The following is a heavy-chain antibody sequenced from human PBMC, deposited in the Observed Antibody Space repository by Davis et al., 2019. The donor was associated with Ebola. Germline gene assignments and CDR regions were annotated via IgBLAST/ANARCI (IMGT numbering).Heavy chain of an antibody. CDR1: GGTFNNYA. J-gene: IGHJ6*02. CDR3: ARGPYGMDV. CDR2: IIPMFGSA. V-gene: IGHV1-69*13. Sequence: AASVKVSCKASGGTFNNYAIDWVRLAPGQGLEWMGGIIPMFGSATYAQKFQGRVTITADESTGTAYMELTSLTPDDTAMYYCARGPYGMDVWGQGTTVTVSS.